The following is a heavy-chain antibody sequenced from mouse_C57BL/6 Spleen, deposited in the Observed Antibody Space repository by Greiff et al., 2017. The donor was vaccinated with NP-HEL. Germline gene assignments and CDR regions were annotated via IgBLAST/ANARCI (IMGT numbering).Heavy chain of an antibody. CDR2: IDPSDSYT. V-gene: IGHV1-50*01. CDR1: GYTLTSYW. Sequence: QVQLQQPGAELVKPGASVKLSCKASGYTLTSYWMQWVKQRPGQGLEWIGEIDPSDSYTNYNQKFKGKATLTVDTSSSTAYMQLSSLTSEDSAVYYCARKDLFDYWGQGTTLTVSS. J-gene: IGHJ2*01. CDR3: ARKDLFDY.